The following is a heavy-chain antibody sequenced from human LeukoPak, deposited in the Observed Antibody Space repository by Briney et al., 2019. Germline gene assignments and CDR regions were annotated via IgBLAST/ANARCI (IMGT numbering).Heavy chain of an antibody. J-gene: IGHJ5*02. CDR2: INPSGGST. CDR1: GYTFTSYY. V-gene: IGHV1-46*01. CDR3: ARRRGVVVVPAAMEGSWFDP. D-gene: IGHD2-2*01. Sequence: GAPVKVSCKASGYTFTSYYMHWVRQAPGQGLEWMGIINPSGGSTSYAQKFQGRVTMTRDTSTRTGYMELSSLRSEDTAVYYCARRRGVVVVPAAMEGSWFDPWGQGTLVTVSS.